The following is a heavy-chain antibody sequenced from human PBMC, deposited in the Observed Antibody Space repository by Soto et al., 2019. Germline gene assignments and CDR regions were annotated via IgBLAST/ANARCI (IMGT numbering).Heavy chain of an antibody. CDR2: IIPIFGTA. CDR1: GGTFSSYA. V-gene: IGHV1-69*13. J-gene: IGHJ4*02. CDR3: ARGITGYYDSSGYYFKY. Sequence: ASVKVSCKASGGTFSSYAISWVRQAPGQGLEWMGGIIPIFGTANYAQKFQGRVTITADESTSTAYMELSSLRSEDTAVYYCARGITGYYDSSGYYFKYWGQGTLVTVSS. D-gene: IGHD3-22*01.